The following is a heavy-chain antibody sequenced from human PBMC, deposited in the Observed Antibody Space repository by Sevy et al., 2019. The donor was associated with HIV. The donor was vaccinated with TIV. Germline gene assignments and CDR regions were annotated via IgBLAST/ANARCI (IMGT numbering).Heavy chain of an antibody. CDR3: ARHRFASSYSVFDY. CDR1: GGSISTSDFY. Sequence: SETLSLTCTVSGGSISTSDFYWGWIRQSPGKGLEWIGSIFNSGITYYNPSLKSRVTISVDTSKNQFSLRVNSVTAADTAVYYCARHRFASSYSVFDYWGQGALVTVSS. D-gene: IGHD2-15*01. CDR2: IFNSGIT. V-gene: IGHV4-39*01. J-gene: IGHJ4*02.